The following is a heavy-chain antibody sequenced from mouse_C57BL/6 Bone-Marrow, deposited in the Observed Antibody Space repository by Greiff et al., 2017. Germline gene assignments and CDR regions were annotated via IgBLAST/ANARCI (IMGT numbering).Heavy chain of an antibody. Sequence: VQLQQSGAELVRPGASVKLSCTASGFNFKDYYMHWVKQRPEQGLEWIGRIDPEDGDTDYAPKFQGKATMTADTSSNTAYLQLSSLTSEDTAVYYCTSYGYGEAFDYWGQGTTLTVSA. D-gene: IGHD2-2*01. CDR1: GFNFKDYY. V-gene: IGHV14-1*01. J-gene: IGHJ2*01. CDR3: TSYGYGEAFDY. CDR2: IDPEDGDT.